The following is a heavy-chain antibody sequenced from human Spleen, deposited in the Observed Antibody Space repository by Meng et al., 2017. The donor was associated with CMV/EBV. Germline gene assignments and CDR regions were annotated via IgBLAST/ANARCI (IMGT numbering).Heavy chain of an antibody. CDR3: AKRDTTKYFDS. D-gene: IGHD5-18*01. CDR2: FGSSGNT. J-gene: IGHJ4*02. Sequence: LSCAASGFNFRSYAMGWARQAPGKGLEWVSTFGSSGNTYYADSVKGRFTISRDNSKNTLFLQMNSLRAEDTAVFYCAKRDTTKYFDSWGQGTLVTVSS. CDR1: GFNFRSYA. V-gene: IGHV3-23*01.